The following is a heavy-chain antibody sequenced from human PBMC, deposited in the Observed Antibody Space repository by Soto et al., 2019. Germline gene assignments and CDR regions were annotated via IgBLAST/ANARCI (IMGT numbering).Heavy chain of an antibody. Sequence: PSETLSLTCTVSGGTISSYYWSWIRQPPGKGLEWIGYIYYSGSTNYNPSLKSRVTISVDTSKNQFSLKLSSVTAADTAVYYCASSARDGYNYYFDYWGQGTLVTVSS. J-gene: IGHJ4*02. V-gene: IGHV4-59*08. CDR3: ASSARDGYNYYFDY. D-gene: IGHD5-12*01. CDR1: GGTISSYY. CDR2: IYYSGST.